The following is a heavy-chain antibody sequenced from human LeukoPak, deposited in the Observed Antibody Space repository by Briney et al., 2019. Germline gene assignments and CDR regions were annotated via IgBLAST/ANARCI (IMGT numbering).Heavy chain of an antibody. Sequence: SETLSLTCTVSGGSISRSSYYWGWIRQPPGKGLEWIGNIYYSGSTYYNPSLKSRVTISADTSKNQFSLKLSSVTAADTAVYYCASFTMYRYCSGGNCYSSPAKNWGQGTLVTVSS. CDR3: ASFTMYRYCSGGNCYSSPAKN. V-gene: IGHV4-39*01. CDR2: IYYSGST. CDR1: GGSISRSSYY. D-gene: IGHD2-15*01. J-gene: IGHJ4*02.